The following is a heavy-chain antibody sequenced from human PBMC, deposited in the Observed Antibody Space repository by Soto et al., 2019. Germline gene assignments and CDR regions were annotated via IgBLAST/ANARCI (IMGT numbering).Heavy chain of an antibody. CDR2: INPSGGST. Sequence: ASVKVSCKASGYTFTSYYMHWVRQAPGQGLEWMGIINPSGGSTSYAQKFQGRVTMTRDTSTSTVYMELSSLRSEDTAVYYCARDKGLIAARPEPGNWFDPWGKGTLVTVSS. J-gene: IGHJ5*02. V-gene: IGHV1-46*01. D-gene: IGHD6-6*01. CDR1: GYTFTSYY. CDR3: ARDKGLIAARPEPGNWFDP.